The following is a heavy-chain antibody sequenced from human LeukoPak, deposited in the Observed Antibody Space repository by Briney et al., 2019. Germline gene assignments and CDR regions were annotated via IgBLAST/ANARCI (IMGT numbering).Heavy chain of an antibody. CDR1: GGSFSGYY. D-gene: IGHD6-13*01. CDR2: TNHSGST. J-gene: IGHJ5*02. V-gene: IGHV4-34*01. CDR3: ARHSLRLYAGIAAAGLQP. Sequence: SETLSLTCAVYGGSFSGYYWSWIRQPPGKGLEWIGETNHSGSTNYNPSLKSRVTISVDTSKNQFSLKLSSVTAADTAVYYCARHSLRLYAGIAAAGLQPWGQGTLVTVSS.